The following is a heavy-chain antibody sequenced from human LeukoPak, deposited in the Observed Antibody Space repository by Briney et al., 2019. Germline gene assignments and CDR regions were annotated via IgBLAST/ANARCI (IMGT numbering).Heavy chain of an antibody. CDR2: ITTSGTYI. D-gene: IGHD2-2*01. V-gene: IGHV3-21*06. Sequence: GGSLRLSCAASGFTFTRFNMNWVRQAPGKGLELVSSITTSGTYIYYADSVKGRFTISRDSAKNSLYLQMNSLRAEDTAVYYCARDRDCSSTSCYRGAFDIWGQGTMVTVSS. CDR3: ARDRDCSSTSCYRGAFDI. J-gene: IGHJ3*02. CDR1: GFTFTRFN.